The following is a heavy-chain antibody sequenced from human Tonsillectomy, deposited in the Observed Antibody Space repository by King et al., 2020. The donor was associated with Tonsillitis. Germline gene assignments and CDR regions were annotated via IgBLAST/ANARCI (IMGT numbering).Heavy chain of an antibody. J-gene: IGHJ5*02. CDR1: GFTFSSYS. D-gene: IGHD1-26*01. CDR3: ARVEVGATGDWFDP. CDR2: ISSISSYI. Sequence: VQLVESGGGLVKPGGSLRLSCAASGFTFSSYSMNWVRQAPGKGLEWVSSISSISSYIYYADSLKGRFTISRDNAKNSLYLQMNSLRAEDTAVYYCARVEVGATGDWFDPWGQGTLVTVSS. V-gene: IGHV3-21*01.